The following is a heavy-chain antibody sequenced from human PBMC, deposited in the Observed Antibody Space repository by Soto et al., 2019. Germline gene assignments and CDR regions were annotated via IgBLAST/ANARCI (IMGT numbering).Heavy chain of an antibody. Sequence: GGSLRLSCTASGFTFGDYAMSWFRQAPGKGLEGVGFIRSKAYGGTTEYAASVKGRFTISRDDSKSIAYLQMNSLKTEDTAVYYCVLLFGVAPETYYYYYMDVWGKGTTVTAP. CDR1: GFTFGDYA. D-gene: IGHD3-3*01. J-gene: IGHJ6*03. CDR3: VLLFGVAPETYYYYYMDV. V-gene: IGHV3-49*03. CDR2: IRSKAYGGTT.